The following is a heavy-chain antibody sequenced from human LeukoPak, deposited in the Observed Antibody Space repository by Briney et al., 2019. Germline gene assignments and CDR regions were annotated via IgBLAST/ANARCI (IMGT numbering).Heavy chain of an antibody. CDR3: ARGSYSSGYSGY. D-gene: IGHD3-22*01. Sequence: GASVKVSCKASGGTFSSYAISWVRQAPGQGLEWMGRIIPIFGTANYAQKFQGRFTITTDESTSTAYMELSSLRSEDTAVYYCARGSYSSGYSGYWGQGTLVTVSS. CDR2: IIPIFGTA. J-gene: IGHJ4*02. V-gene: IGHV1-69*05. CDR1: GGTFSSYA.